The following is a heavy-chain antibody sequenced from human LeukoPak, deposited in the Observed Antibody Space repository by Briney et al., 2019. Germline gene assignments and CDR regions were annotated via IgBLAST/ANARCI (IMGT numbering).Heavy chain of an antibody. Sequence: GGSLRLSCAASGFTVSSIHMVWVRQAPGKGLKWVSVTYTGGNSYYADSVKGRFTISRDNSKNTLYLQMNSLRAEDTAVYYCARDSTTGNKPYYFDYWGQGTLVTVSS. J-gene: IGHJ4*02. D-gene: IGHD1-1*01. CDR3: ARDSTTGNKPYYFDY. CDR2: TYTGGNS. CDR1: GFTVSSIH. V-gene: IGHV3-53*01.